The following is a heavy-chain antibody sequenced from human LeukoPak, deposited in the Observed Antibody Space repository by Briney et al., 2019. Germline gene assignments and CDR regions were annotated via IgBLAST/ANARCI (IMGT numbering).Heavy chain of an antibody. CDR1: GGSISSYY. Sequence: SETLSLTCTVSGGSISSYYWSWIRQPPGKGLEWIGYFYYSGSTNYNPSLKSRVTISVDTSKNQFSLNLSSVTAADTAVYYCATSQLIDYWGQGTLVTVSS. CDR2: FYYSGST. V-gene: IGHV4-59*01. J-gene: IGHJ4*02. CDR3: ATSQLIDY.